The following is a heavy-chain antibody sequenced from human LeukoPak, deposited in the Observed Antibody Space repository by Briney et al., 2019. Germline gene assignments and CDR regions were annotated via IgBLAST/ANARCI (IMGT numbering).Heavy chain of an antibody. J-gene: IGHJ4*02. D-gene: IGHD6-13*01. CDR2: IYTSGST. CDR1: GGSISSYY. V-gene: IGHV4-4*07. CDR3: ARVKGWVSSWLFDY. Sequence: PSETLSLTCTVSGGSISSYYWSWIRQPAGKGLEWVGRIYTSGSTNYNPSLKSRVTMSVDASKNQFSLKLSSVTAADTAVYYCARVKGWVSSWLFDYWGQGTLVTVSS.